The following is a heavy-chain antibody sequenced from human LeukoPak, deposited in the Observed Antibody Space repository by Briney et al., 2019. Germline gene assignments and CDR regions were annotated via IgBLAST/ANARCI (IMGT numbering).Heavy chain of an antibody. D-gene: IGHD3-3*01. CDR1: GYTLTELS. Sequence: ASVKVSCKVSGYTLTELSMHWVRQAPGKRLEWMGGFDPEDGETIYAQKFQGRVTMTEDTSTDTAYMELSSLRSEDTAVYYCATARRFLEPGDYWGQGTLVTVSS. CDR2: FDPEDGET. J-gene: IGHJ4*02. CDR3: ATARRFLEPGDY. V-gene: IGHV1-24*01.